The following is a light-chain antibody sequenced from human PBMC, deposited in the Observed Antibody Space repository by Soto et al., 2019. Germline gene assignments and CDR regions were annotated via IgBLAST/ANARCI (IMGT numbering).Light chain of an antibody. J-gene: IGLJ1*01. CDR2: SNN. V-gene: IGLV1-44*01. CDR1: SSNIGSNT. Sequence: QSLLTQPPSPSGTPGQRVTISFSGSSSNIGSNTVNWYQQLPGTAPKLLIYSNNQRPSGVPDRFSGSKSGTSASLAISGLQSEDEADYYCAAWDDSLNGHYVFGTGTKVTVL. CDR3: AAWDDSLNGHYV.